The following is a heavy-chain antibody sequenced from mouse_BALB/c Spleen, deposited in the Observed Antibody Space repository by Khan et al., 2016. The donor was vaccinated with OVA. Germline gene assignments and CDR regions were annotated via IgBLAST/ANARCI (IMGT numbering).Heavy chain of an antibody. J-gene: IGHJ3*01. CDR3: TNHGSSSAWFTY. CDR2: INPSTDYT. V-gene: IGHV1-7*01. D-gene: IGHD1-1*01. CDR1: GYTFTSYW. Sequence: QVQLQQPGAELAKPGASVKMSCKASGYTFTSYWMHWVKQRPGQGLEWIGYINPSTDYTEYNQKFKDKATLTAAKSSRTAYLQLTSLTSEDSAVYYCTNHGSSSAWFTYWGQGTLVTVSA.